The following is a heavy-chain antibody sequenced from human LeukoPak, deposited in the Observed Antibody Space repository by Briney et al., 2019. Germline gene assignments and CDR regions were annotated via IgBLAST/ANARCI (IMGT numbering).Heavy chain of an antibody. CDR3: ATSDQVGATMNDY. D-gene: IGHD1-26*01. CDR2: VDPEDGET. CDR1: GYTFTSYY. Sequence: GASVKVSCKASGYTFTSYYMHWVRQAPGKGLEWMGLVDPEDGETIYAEKFQGRVTITADTSTDTAYMELSSLRSEDTAVYYCATSDQVGATMNDYWGQGTLVTVSS. V-gene: IGHV1-69-2*01. J-gene: IGHJ4*02.